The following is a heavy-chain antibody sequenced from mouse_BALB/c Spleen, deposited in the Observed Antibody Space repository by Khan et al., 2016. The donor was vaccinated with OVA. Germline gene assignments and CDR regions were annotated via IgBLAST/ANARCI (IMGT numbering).Heavy chain of an antibody. D-gene: IGHD2-12*01. CDR1: GYSFTLYY. J-gene: IGHJ3*01. CDR3: ARGYEFFPY. Sequence: VQLQQSGPDLVKPGASVKISCKASGYSFTLYYMTWVRQSHGKSPEWIGRVNPNNGDTNYNQNFKGKAILTVDKSSNTAYMELRSLTSDDSAVFYCARGYEFFPYWGQGTLVTVSA. V-gene: IGHV1-26*01. CDR2: VNPNNGDT.